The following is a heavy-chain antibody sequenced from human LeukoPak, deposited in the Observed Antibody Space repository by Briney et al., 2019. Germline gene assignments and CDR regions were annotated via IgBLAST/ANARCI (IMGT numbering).Heavy chain of an antibody. Sequence: ASVKVSCKASGYTFTSYGISWVRQAPGQGLEWMGWISAYNGNTNYAQKLQGRGTMTTDTSSSTAYMELSSLRSEDTAVYYCARGRQLRRSDAFEIWGQGTMVTVSS. CDR3: ARGRQLRRSDAFEI. CDR2: ISAYNGNT. CDR1: GYTFTSYG. J-gene: IGHJ3*02. D-gene: IGHD1-26*01. V-gene: IGHV1-18*01.